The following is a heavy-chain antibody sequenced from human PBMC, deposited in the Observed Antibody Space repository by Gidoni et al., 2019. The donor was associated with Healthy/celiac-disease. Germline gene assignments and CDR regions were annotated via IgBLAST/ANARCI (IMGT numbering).Heavy chain of an antibody. V-gene: IGHV4-39*07. CDR3: ARDSGAVAGTVWFDP. CDR2: IYSSGST. Sequence: QLQLQESGPGLVKPSETLSLTCTVSGGSISSSSYYWGWIRQPPGKGLEWIGSIYSSGSTYYHPSLKSRVTISVDTSKNQFSLKLSSVTAADTAVYYCARDSGAVAGTVWFDPWGQGTLVTVSS. CDR1: GGSISSSSYY. D-gene: IGHD6-19*01. J-gene: IGHJ5*02.